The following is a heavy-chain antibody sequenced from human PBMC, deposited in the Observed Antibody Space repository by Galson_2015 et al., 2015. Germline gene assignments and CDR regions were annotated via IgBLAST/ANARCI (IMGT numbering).Heavy chain of an antibody. Sequence: SVKVSCKASGYTLTSYYMHWVRQAPGQGLEWMGIINPSGGSTSYAQKFQGRVTMTRDTSTSTVYMELSSLRSEDTAVYYCARGRITIFGVVNHYYYYYMDVWGKGTTVTVSS. CDR3: ARGRITIFGVVNHYYYYYMDV. CDR1: GYTLTSYY. CDR2: INPSGGST. J-gene: IGHJ6*03. V-gene: IGHV1-46*01. D-gene: IGHD3-3*01.